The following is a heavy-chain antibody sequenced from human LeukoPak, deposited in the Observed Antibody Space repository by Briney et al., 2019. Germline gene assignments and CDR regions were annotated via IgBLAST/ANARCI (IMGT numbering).Heavy chain of an antibody. J-gene: IGHJ4*02. V-gene: IGHV1-18*01. CDR2: ISPYNGNT. Sequence: ASVKVSGMSAGYDFTSVGITWVRRAPGQGLEWMGWISPYNGNTRYAQKFQGRVAMTTDTSTTTAYMDLRGLRFNDTAVYYCGRAGPRSGWYFDYWGQGTLVTVSS. CDR3: GRAGPRSGWYFDY. D-gene: IGHD6-19*01. CDR1: GYDFTSVG.